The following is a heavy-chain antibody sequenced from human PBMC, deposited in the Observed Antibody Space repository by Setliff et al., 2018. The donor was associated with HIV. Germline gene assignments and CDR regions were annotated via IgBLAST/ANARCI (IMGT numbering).Heavy chain of an antibody. CDR1: GYTFNNYG. CDR2: INTHSGYT. D-gene: IGHD7-27*01. J-gene: IGHJ4*02. Sequence: ASVKVSCKASGYTFNNYGISWVRQAPGQGLEWMGWINTHSGYTNYAQNVQGRVTVTMDTSTSTAYMELNSLSSEDTAVYYCARERPNSLYFDFWGQGTRVTVSS. CDR3: ARERPNSLYFDF. V-gene: IGHV1-18*01.